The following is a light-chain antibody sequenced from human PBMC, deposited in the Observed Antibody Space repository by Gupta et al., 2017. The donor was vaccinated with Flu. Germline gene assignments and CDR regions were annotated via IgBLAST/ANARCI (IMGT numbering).Light chain of an antibody. J-gene: IGLJ1*01. V-gene: IGLV3-1*01. CDR2: EDR. Sequence: SYTLPPSLSVSVSTGKTARITCSGDKLGDKYVCWFQQKPGQSPVLVIYEDRKRPSGTPERFSAYNSENTATLTISGTEAMDEDDYYWQAWDRNTAVFGTGTKVTVL. CDR3: QAWDRNTAV. CDR1: KLGDKY.